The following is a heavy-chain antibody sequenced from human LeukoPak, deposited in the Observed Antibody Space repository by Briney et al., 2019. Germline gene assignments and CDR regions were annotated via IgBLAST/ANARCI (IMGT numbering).Heavy chain of an antibody. CDR1: GFTFSDYY. CDR2: ISSSSSYI. Sequence: GGSLRLSCAASGFTFSDYYMSWIRQAPGKGLEWVSSISSSSSYIYYADSVKGRFTISRDNAKNSLYLQMNSLRAEDTAVYYCARDSLVVPAAVGNFDYWGQGTLVTVSS. D-gene: IGHD2-2*01. V-gene: IGHV3-11*06. J-gene: IGHJ4*02. CDR3: ARDSLVVPAAVGNFDY.